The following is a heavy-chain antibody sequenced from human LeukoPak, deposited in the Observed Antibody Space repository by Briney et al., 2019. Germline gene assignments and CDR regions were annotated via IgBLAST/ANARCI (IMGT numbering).Heavy chain of an antibody. CDR3: ASGQGGCSGDSCYYDAFDI. Sequence: GSVKVSCKASGYTFTSYYMHWVRQGPRQGVEWMGIINPSGGSTTYAQKFQGRVTMTTDTSTSTVYMELSSLRSEVTAVYYCASGQGGCSGDSCYYDAFDIWGQGTMVTVSS. D-gene: IGHD2-15*01. CDR2: INPSGGST. CDR1: GYTFTSYY. J-gene: IGHJ3*02. V-gene: IGHV1-46*01.